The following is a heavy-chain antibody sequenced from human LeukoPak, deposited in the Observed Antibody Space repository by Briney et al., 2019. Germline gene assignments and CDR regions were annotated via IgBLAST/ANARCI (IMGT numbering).Heavy chain of an antibody. CDR3: ASARGSNYGSLGD. V-gene: IGHV3-64*04. J-gene: IGHJ4*02. D-gene: IGHD5-18*01. CDR1: GTAFRTYA. Sequence: PGGSLRLSCSASGTAFRTYAMHWVRQPPGKGLYYVSAISINGGSTFYADSVKGRFSISRDNSKNTLYLQMNSLRAEDTAVYYCASARGSNYGSLGDWGQGTLVTVSS. CDR2: ISINGGST.